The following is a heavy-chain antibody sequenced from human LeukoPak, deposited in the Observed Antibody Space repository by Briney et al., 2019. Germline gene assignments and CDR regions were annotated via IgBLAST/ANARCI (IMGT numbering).Heavy chain of an antibody. J-gene: IGHJ4*02. Sequence: PGGSLRLSCASSGIIFNHYWMSWVRQVPGKGLEWVANIKEDGSEINYVDSVRGRFTISRDNARSSLFLQMNSLRAEDTALYYCARRGWQFDSWGQGTLVTVSS. D-gene: IGHD2-15*01. V-gene: IGHV3-7*01. CDR3: ARRGWQFDS. CDR2: IKEDGSEI. CDR1: GIIFNHYW.